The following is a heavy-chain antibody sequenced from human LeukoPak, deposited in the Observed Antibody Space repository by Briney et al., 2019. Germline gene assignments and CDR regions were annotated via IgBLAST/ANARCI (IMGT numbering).Heavy chain of an antibody. CDR3: ARGSWQYYYDSSGYYFFDY. CDR1: GFTFSSYA. CDR2: ISYDGSNK. J-gene: IGHJ4*02. V-gene: IGHV3-30*04. D-gene: IGHD3-22*01. Sequence: GGSLRLSCAASGFTFSSYAMHWVRQAPGKGLEWVAVISYDGSNKYYADSVKGRFTISRDNSKNTLYLQINSLRAEDTAVYYCARGSWQYYYDSSGYYFFDYWGQGTLVTVSS.